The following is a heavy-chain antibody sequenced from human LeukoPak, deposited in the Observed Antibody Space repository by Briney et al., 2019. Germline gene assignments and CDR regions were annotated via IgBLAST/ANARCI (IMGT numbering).Heavy chain of an antibody. Sequence: GGSLRLSCAASGFTVSRNYMTWVRQAPGKGLEWVSVIYSGGSTYYADSVKGRFAISRDNSKNTLYLQMNSLRAEDTAVYYCARGAGELNVWGSYRLGGFDYWGQGTLVTVSS. CDR2: IYSGGST. D-gene: IGHD3-16*02. CDR1: GFTVSRNY. CDR3: ARGAGELNVWGSYRLGGFDY. J-gene: IGHJ4*02. V-gene: IGHV3-53*01.